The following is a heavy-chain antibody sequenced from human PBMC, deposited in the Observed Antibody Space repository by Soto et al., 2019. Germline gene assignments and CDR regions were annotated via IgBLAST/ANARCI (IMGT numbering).Heavy chain of an antibody. D-gene: IGHD6-13*01. J-gene: IGHJ6*02. CDR2: ISSSSSYI. V-gene: IGHV3-21*01. Sequence: GGSLRLSCAASGFTFSSYSMNWVRQAPGKGLEWVSSISSSSSYIYYADSVKGRFTISRDNAKNSLYLQMNSLRAEDTAVYYCAREQLVFYYYGMDVWGQGTTVTVSS. CDR1: GFTFSSYS. CDR3: AREQLVFYYYGMDV.